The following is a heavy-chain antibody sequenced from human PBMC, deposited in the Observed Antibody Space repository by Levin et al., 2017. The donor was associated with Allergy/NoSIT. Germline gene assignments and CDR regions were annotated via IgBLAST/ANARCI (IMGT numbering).Heavy chain of an antibody. CDR1: GGSFSGYY. Sequence: PSETLSLTCAVYGGSFSGYYWSWIRQPPGKGLEWIGEINHSGSTNYNPSLKSRVTISVDTSKNQFSLKLSSVTAADTAVYYCARGNRGGYDILTGYYRFDYWGQGTLVTVSS. CDR3: ARGNRGGYDILTGYYRFDY. J-gene: IGHJ4*02. CDR2: INHSGST. V-gene: IGHV4-34*01. D-gene: IGHD3-9*01.